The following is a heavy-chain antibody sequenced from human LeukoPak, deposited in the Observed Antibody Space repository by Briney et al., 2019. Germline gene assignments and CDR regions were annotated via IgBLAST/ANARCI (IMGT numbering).Heavy chain of an antibody. CDR3: ATILWAFHSSSWSGLG. V-gene: IGHV3-21*01. Sequence: PGGSLRLSCAGSVFTFSNYTMNWVREAPGKGLEWVSSISGSSRYIYYADSVKGRFTISRDNAKNSLYLQMNSLRAEDTAVYYCATILWAFHSSSWSGLGWGQGTLVTVSS. CDR2: ISGSSRYI. CDR1: VFTFSNYT. J-gene: IGHJ4*02. D-gene: IGHD6-13*01.